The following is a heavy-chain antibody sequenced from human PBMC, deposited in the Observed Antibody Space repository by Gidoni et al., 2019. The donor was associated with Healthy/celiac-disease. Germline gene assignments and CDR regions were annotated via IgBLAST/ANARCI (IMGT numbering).Heavy chain of an antibody. D-gene: IGHD3-3*01. CDR3: ARTRFLEWLSVPYFDY. CDR1: GGSISSSSYY. J-gene: IGHJ4*02. CDR2: IYYSGST. Sequence: QLQLQESGPGLVKPSETLSLTCTVSGGSISSSSYYWGWIRQPPGKGLEWIGSIYYSGSTYYNPSLKSRVTISVDTSKNQFSLKLSSVTAADTAVYYCARTRFLEWLSVPYFDYWGQGTLVTVSS. V-gene: IGHV4-39*07.